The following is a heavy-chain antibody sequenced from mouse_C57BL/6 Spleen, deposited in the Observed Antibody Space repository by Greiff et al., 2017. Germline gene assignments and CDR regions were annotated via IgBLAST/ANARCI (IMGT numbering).Heavy chain of an antibody. D-gene: IGHD2-4*01. CDR2: IHPNSGST. J-gene: IGHJ2*01. CDR3: ARCLYDYDGYFDY. Sequence: QVQLQQPGAELVKPGASVKLSCKASGYTFTSYWMHWVKQRPGQGLEWIGMIHPNSGSTNYNEKFKSKATLTVDKSSSTAYMQLSSLTSEDSAVYYCARCLYDYDGYFDYWGQGATLTVSS. V-gene: IGHV1-64*01. CDR1: GYTFTSYW.